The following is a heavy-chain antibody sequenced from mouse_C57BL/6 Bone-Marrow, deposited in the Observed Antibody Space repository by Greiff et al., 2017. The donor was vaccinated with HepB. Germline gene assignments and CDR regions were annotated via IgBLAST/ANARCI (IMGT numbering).Heavy chain of an antibody. CDR1: GYSFTGYY. J-gene: IGHJ4*01. D-gene: IGHD2-4*01. V-gene: IGHV1-42*01. CDR3: ARGDYDRAMDY. Sequence: EVQLQQSGPELVKPGASVKISCKASGYSFTGYYMNWVKQSPEKSLEWIGEINPSTGGTTYNQKFKAKATLTVDKSSSTAYMQLKSLTSEDSAVYYCARGDYDRAMDYWGQGTSVTVSS. CDR2: INPSTGGT.